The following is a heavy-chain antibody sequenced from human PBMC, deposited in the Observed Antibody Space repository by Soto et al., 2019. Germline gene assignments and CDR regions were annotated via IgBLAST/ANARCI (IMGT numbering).Heavy chain of an antibody. CDR1: GGSISSGGHS. V-gene: IGHV4-30-2*01. Sequence: SETLSLTCSVSGGSISSGGHSWSWIRLPPGKGLEWVGFIYHSWNTYYNPSLRSRVTISVDRSTNQFSLKLNAVTAADTAVYYCALGTSDAFDICGQGTMVT. CDR3: ALGTSDAFDI. CDR2: IYHSWNT. J-gene: IGHJ3*02.